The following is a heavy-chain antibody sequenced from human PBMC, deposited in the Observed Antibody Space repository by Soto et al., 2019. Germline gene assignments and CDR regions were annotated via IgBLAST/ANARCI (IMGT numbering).Heavy chain of an antibody. V-gene: IGHV4-38-2*01. J-gene: IGHJ5*02. D-gene: IGHD3-22*01. CDR2: IYRSGNT. CDR3: ARAYYYEVAGWFDP. CDR1: GYSISSGYY. Sequence: SETLSLTCAVSGYSISSGYYWGWIRQPPGKGLEWIGSIYRSGNTYYNPSPKSRVTISVDTSKNQFSLKLSSVTAADTAVYSCARAYYYEVAGWFDPWGPGTLVTVSS.